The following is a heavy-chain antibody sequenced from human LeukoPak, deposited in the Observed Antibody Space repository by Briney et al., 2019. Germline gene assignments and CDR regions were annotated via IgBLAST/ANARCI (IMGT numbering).Heavy chain of an antibody. CDR1: GFTFSSCG. Sequence: GGSLRLSCAASGFTFSSCGMHWVRQAPGKGLEWVAVISYDGSNKYYADSVKGRFTISRDNSKNTLYLQMNSLRAEDTAVYYCAKDQDYYFDYWGQGTLVTVSS. CDR2: ISYDGSNK. V-gene: IGHV3-30*18. CDR3: AKDQDYYFDY. J-gene: IGHJ4*02. D-gene: IGHD3/OR15-3a*01.